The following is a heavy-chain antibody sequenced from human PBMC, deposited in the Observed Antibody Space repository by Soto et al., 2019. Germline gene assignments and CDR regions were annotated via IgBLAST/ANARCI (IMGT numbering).Heavy chain of an antibody. J-gene: IGHJ4*02. Sequence: SLRLSCAASGFTFDDYAMHWVRQAPGKGLEWVSGISWNSGSIGYADSVKGRFTISRDNAKNSLYLQMNSLRAEDTALYYCAKYRIGSYYDFDYWGQGTLVTVSS. CDR3: AKYRIGSYYDFDY. D-gene: IGHD1-26*01. V-gene: IGHV3-9*01. CDR2: ISWNSGSI. CDR1: GFTFDDYA.